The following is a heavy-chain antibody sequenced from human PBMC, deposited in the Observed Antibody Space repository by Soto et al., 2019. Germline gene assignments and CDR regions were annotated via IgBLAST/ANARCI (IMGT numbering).Heavy chain of an antibody. CDR2: IYYNGDT. CDR3: AREGGDFVQVPYH. Sequence: QVRLQESGPKLVRPSQTLSLTCSVSGVSINRGDYYWRWIRQSPGRGLEWIGSIYYNGDTNYNPSLGRRVPMSVDTSKTQLLPDLQSVVADDTAGYFYAREGGDFVQVPYHWGQGTLITVSS. V-gene: IGHV4-30-4*01. D-gene: IGHD2-21*01. CDR1: GVSINRGDYY. J-gene: IGHJ4*02.